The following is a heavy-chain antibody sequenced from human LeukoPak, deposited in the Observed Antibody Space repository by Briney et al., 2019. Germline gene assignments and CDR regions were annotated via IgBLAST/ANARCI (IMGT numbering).Heavy chain of an antibody. J-gene: IGHJ3*02. D-gene: IGHD5-18*01. CDR1: GFTFSSYS. CDR2: ISSSSSYI. CDR3: ARSVSRGYSYGSPDAFDI. Sequence: GGSLRLSCTASGFTFSSYSMNWVRQAPGKGLEWVSSISSSSSYIYYADSVKGRFTISRDNAKNSLYLQMNSLRAEDTAVYYCARSVSRGYSYGSPDAFDIWGQGTMVTVSS. V-gene: IGHV3-21*01.